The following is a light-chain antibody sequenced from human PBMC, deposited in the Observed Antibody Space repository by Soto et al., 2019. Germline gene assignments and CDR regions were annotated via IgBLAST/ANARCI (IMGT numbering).Light chain of an antibody. CDR2: AAS. V-gene: IGKV1-39*01. J-gene: IGKJ1*01. Sequence: DIQMTQSPSSLSASVGDRVTITCRASQSIGNYLNWYQHQPGKAPKLLIYAASSLQSGVPSRFSGSGSGTDFTLTISSLQPEDFASYYCQRSYSIPWTFGQGTKVEIK. CDR1: QSIGNY. CDR3: QRSYSIPWT.